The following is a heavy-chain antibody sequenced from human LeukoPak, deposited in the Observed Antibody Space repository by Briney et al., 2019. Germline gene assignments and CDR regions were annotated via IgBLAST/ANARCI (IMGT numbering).Heavy chain of an antibody. J-gene: IGHJ4*02. CDR2: INHNGNVN. V-gene: IGHV3-7*03. CDR1: GFTFSSYW. Sequence: GGSLRLSCAASGFTFSSYWMNWARQAPGKGLEWVASINHNGNVNYYVDSVKGRFTISRDNAKNSLYLQMSNLRAEDTAVYYCVADTPSWNPYGFDYWGQGVLVTVSS. D-gene: IGHD1-1*01. CDR3: VADTPSWNPYGFDY.